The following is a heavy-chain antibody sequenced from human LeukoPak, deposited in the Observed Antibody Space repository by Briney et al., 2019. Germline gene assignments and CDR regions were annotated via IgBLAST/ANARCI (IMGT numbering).Heavy chain of an antibody. J-gene: IGHJ4*02. CDR3: AKCDDYGDYVGGGVDY. Sequence: GGSLRPSCAASGFTFSSYAMSWVRQAPGKGLEWVSAISGSGGSTYYADSVKGRFTISRDNSKNTLYLQMNSLRAEDTAVYYCAKCDDYGDYVGGGVDYWGQGTLVTVSS. D-gene: IGHD4-17*01. CDR1: GFTFSSYA. CDR2: ISGSGGST. V-gene: IGHV3-23*01.